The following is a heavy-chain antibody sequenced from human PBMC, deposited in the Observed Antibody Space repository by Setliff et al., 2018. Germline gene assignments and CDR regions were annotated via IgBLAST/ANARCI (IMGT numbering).Heavy chain of an antibody. CDR3: ARGKTFFGAFIRAFDI. V-gene: IGHV4-61*10. CDR2: MYYSGSA. CDR1: GGSISSGSYY. J-gene: IGHJ3*02. D-gene: IGHD3-3*01. Sequence: SETLSLTCTVSGGSISSGSYYWSWIRQPAGKGLEWIGSMYYSGSASYNPSLKSRVTISVDTSKNQVSLKLSSVTAADTAVYYCARGKTFFGAFIRAFDIWGQGRMVTVSS.